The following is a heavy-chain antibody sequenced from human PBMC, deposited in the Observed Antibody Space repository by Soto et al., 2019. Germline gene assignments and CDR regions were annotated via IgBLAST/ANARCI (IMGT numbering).Heavy chain of an antibody. D-gene: IGHD6-13*01. CDR2: INPNSGGT. J-gene: IGHJ6*02. V-gene: IGHV1-2*02. CDR3: ARRGTSSSLGGMDV. CDR1: GYTFTGYY. Sequence: ASVKVSCKASGYTFTGYYMHWVRQAPGQGLEWMGWINPNSGGTNYAQKFQGRVTMTRDTSISTAYMELSRLRSDDTAVYYCARRGTSSSLGGMDVWGQGTTVTVSS.